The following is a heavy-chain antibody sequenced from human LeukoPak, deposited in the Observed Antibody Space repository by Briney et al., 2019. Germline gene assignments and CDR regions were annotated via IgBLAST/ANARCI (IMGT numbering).Heavy chain of an antibody. J-gene: IGHJ4*02. Sequence: ASVKVSCKASGYTFTSYGISWVRQAPGQGLEWMGWISGYNGNTNYVQKFRGRITMTTDTSTSTAYLQLRSLRSDDTALYYCARDLSLGRHDDGEPFDFWGQGTLVTVSS. CDR2: ISGYNGNT. D-gene: IGHD4-17*01. V-gene: IGHV1-18*01. CDR3: ARDLSLGRHDDGEPFDF. CDR1: GYTFTSYG.